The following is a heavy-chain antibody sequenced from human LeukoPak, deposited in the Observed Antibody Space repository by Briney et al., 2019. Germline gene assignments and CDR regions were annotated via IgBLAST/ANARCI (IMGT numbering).Heavy chain of an antibody. Sequence: SETLSLTCTVSGGSISSYYWSWIRQPPGKGLEWIGYIYYSGSTNYNPSLKSRVTMSVDTSKNQFSLKLSSVTAADTAVYYCAREGYYGSGSYYDYWGQGTLVTVSS. CDR3: AREGYYGSGSYYDY. D-gene: IGHD3-10*01. CDR2: IYYSGST. J-gene: IGHJ4*02. V-gene: IGHV4-59*01. CDR1: GGSISSYY.